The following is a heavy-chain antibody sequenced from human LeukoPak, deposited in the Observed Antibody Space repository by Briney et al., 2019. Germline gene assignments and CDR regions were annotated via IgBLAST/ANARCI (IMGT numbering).Heavy chain of an antibody. Sequence: AASVKASCKASGYTFTDYYIHWVRQAPGQGLEWMGWINPNSGGTNYAQKFQGWVTMTRDTSISTAYMELSRLRSDDTAMYYCARGAHIVVVTATGAFDFWGQGTLVTVSS. CDR1: GYTFTDYY. CDR3: ARGAHIVVVTATGAFDF. V-gene: IGHV1-2*04. D-gene: IGHD2-21*02. J-gene: IGHJ4*02. CDR2: INPNSGGT.